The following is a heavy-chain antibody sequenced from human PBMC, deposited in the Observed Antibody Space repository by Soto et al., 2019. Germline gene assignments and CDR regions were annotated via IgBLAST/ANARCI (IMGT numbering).Heavy chain of an antibody. CDR3: ARELMDNCGGDCYSVWFDP. CDR1: GGTFSSYA. J-gene: IGHJ5*02. CDR2: IIPIFGTA. D-gene: IGHD2-21*02. Sequence: SVKVSCKASGGTFSSYAISWVRQAPGQGLEWMGGIIPIFGTANYAQKFQGRVTITADESTSTAYMELSSLRSEDTAVYYCARELMDNCGGDCYSVWFDPWGQGNLVTVSS. V-gene: IGHV1-69*13.